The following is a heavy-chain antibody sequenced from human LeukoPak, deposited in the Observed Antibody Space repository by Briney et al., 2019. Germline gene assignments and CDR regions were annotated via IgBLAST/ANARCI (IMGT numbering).Heavy chain of an antibody. CDR1: GYSISSGYY. Sequence: SETLSLTCTVSGYSISSGYYWGWIRQPPGKGLEWIGSIYHSGSTNYNPSLKSRVTISVDTSKNQFSLKLSSVTAADTAVYYCARGGYCGGDCYFYYWGQGTLVTVSS. V-gene: IGHV4-38-2*02. D-gene: IGHD2-21*02. CDR3: ARGGYCGGDCYFYY. J-gene: IGHJ4*02. CDR2: IYHSGST.